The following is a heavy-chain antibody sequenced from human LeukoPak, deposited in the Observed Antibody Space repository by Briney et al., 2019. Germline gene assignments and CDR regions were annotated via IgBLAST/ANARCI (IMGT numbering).Heavy chain of an antibody. V-gene: IGHV3-21*01. Sequence: PGGSLRLSCAASGFTFSSYSMNWVRQAPGKGLEWVSSISSSSSYIYYADSVKGRFTISRDNAKNSLFLQMNSLRAEDTATYYCARGEFGDYYYFYMDVWGKGTTVTVSS. CDR3: ARGEFGDYYYFYMDV. D-gene: IGHD2/OR15-2a*01. J-gene: IGHJ6*03. CDR2: ISSSSSYI. CDR1: GFTFSSYS.